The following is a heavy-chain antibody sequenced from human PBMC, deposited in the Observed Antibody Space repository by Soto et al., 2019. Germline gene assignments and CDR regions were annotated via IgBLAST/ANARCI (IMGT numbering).Heavy chain of an antibody. D-gene: IGHD3-22*01. CDR3: ARDPIGGYYENSGYYLDY. Sequence: PGVFLRLSWAAAGFTFISHGMRLIRQAQGKGLEWVAVISYDGSNKYYADSVKGRFTISRDNSKNTLYLQMNSLRAEDTAVYYCARDPIGGYYENSGYYLDYWGQGTLVTVSS. CDR1: GFTFISHG. CDR2: ISYDGSNK. J-gene: IGHJ4*02. V-gene: IGHV3-33*08.